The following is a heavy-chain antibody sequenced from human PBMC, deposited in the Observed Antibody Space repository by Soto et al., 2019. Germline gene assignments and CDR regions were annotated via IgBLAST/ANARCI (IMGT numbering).Heavy chain of an antibody. J-gene: IGHJ3*02. CDR1: GYTFTGYY. CDR2: INPNSGGT. Sequence: QVQLVQSGAEVKKPGASVKVSCNASGYTFTGYYMHWVRQAPGQGLEWMGWINPNSGGTNYAQKFQGWVTMTRDTSISTAYMELSRLRSDDTAVYYCARDRRDSSSQSALDDAFDIWGQGTMVTVSS. V-gene: IGHV1-2*04. CDR3: ARDRRDSSSQSALDDAFDI. D-gene: IGHD6-13*01.